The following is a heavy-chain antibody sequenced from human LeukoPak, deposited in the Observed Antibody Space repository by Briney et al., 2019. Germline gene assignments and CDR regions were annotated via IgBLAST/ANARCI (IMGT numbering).Heavy chain of an antibody. Sequence: SETLSLTCTVSGVSISSRSYYWGCIRPPPGKGLEWIGRFYNRGSTYDNPSLKSRVTISVDTSKNQFSLKLSYVTAADTAVYYCGRITYYYDNSDRGPMDSWGQGTLVTVSP. V-gene: IGHV4-39*01. J-gene: IGHJ4*02. CDR3: GRITYYYDNSDRGPMDS. D-gene: IGHD3-22*01. CDR2: FYNRGST. CDR1: GVSISSRSYY.